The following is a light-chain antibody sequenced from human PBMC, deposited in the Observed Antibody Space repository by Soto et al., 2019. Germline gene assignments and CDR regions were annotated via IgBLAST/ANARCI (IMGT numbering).Light chain of an antibody. V-gene: IGLV2-23*01. J-gene: IGLJ1*01. CDR3: CSYAGSSTPYV. CDR2: EGS. CDR1: SSDDGSYNL. Sequence: QSVLTQPASVSGSPGQSITISCTGSSSDDGSYNLVSWYQQHPGKAPKLMIYEGSKRPSGVSNRFSGSKSGNTASLTISGLQAEDEADYYCCSYAGSSTPYVFGTGTKLTVL.